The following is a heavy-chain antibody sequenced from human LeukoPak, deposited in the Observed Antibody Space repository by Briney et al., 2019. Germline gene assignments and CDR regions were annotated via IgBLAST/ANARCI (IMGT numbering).Heavy chain of an antibody. CDR2: ISSSGAST. V-gene: IGHV3-23*01. CDR1: GFSFSRYA. Sequence: GGSLRLSCAASGFSFSRYAMSWVRQAPGRGLEWVSTISSSGASTYYADSVKGRFTVSRDSSKNTLYLQMNSLRAEDTAVYYCAKLANTASDFDYWGQGTLVTVSS. J-gene: IGHJ4*02. D-gene: IGHD5-18*01. CDR3: AKLANTASDFDY.